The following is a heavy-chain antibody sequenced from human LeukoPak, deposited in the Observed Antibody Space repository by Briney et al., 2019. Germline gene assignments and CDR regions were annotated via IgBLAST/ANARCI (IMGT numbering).Heavy chain of an antibody. CDR2: MHPNSGNT. CDR3: ARAPSPASYAMDV. Sequence: ASVKVSCKASGYTFRSFDVNWVRQATGQGLEWMGWMHPNSGNTGYAQEFQGRVTMARNTSINTAYMEVSGLTSEDTAVYYCARAPSPASYAMDVWGQGTTVTVSS. J-gene: IGHJ6*02. V-gene: IGHV1-8*01. CDR1: GYTFRSFD.